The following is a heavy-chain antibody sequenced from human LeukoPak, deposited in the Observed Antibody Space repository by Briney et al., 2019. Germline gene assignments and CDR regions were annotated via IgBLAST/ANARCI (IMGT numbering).Heavy chain of an antibody. CDR1: GFTFSNAW. Sequence: PGGSLRLSCAASGFTFSNAWMSWVRQAPGKGLEWVGRIKSKTDGGTTDYAAHVKGRFTISRDDSKNTLYLQMNSLKTEDTAVYYCTTTLAPMVRGVNNYLDYWGQGTLVTVSS. CDR3: TTTLAPMVRGVNNYLDY. J-gene: IGHJ4*02. D-gene: IGHD3-10*01. CDR2: IKSKTDGGTT. V-gene: IGHV3-15*01.